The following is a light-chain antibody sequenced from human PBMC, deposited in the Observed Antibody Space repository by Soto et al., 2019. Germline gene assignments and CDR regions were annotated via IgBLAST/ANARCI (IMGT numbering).Light chain of an antibody. V-gene: IGKV1-5*03. J-gene: IGKJ2*01. CDR3: QQTFNTPRT. CDR2: KAS. CDR1: QTISSW. Sequence: DIQMTQSPSTLSGSVGDRVTITCRASQTISSWLAWYQQKPGKAPKLLIYKASTLKSGVPSRFSGSGSGTEFTLTISSLQPGDFATYFCQQTFNTPRTFGQGTELEIK.